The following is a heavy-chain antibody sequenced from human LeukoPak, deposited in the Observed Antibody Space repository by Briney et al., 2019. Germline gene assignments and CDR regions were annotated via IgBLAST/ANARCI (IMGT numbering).Heavy chain of an antibody. Sequence: PGGSLRLSCAASGFSFNSYAMSWVRQAPGKGLGWVSAISGSGGSTYYADSVKGRFTISRDNSKNTLYLQMNSLRAEDTAVYYCARGPLDIVATWGELDAFDIWGQGTMVTVSS. CDR3: ARGPLDIVATWGELDAFDI. CDR1: GFSFNSYA. CDR2: ISGSGGST. D-gene: IGHD5-12*01. V-gene: IGHV3-23*01. J-gene: IGHJ3*02.